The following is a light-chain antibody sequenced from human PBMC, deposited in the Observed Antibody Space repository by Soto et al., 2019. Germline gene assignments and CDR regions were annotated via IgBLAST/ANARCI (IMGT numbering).Light chain of an antibody. Sequence: EIVLPQSPGTLSLSPGARAPLSCRASQSVRNNLAWYQQKPGLPPRLLIYAASTRATGIPARFSGNGSETEFTLTIDSLQSEDYALYYCQQYNKWPPWTFGQGTKVDIK. CDR2: AAS. CDR3: QQYNKWPPWT. V-gene: IGKV3-15*01. J-gene: IGKJ1*01. CDR1: QSVRNN.